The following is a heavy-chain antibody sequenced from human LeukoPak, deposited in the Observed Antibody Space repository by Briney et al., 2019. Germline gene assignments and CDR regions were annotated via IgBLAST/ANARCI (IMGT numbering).Heavy chain of an antibody. CDR3: ARLTYCTHGVCLFDY. Sequence: GASVKVSCKASGYTFTSCYMHWVRQAPGQGLEWMGWISAYNGNTIYAQKLQGRVTMTTDTSTTTAFMELRSLRSDDTAVYYCARLTYCTHGVCLFDYWGQGTLVTVSS. V-gene: IGHV1-18*04. J-gene: IGHJ4*02. D-gene: IGHD2-8*01. CDR2: ISAYNGNT. CDR1: GYTFTSCY.